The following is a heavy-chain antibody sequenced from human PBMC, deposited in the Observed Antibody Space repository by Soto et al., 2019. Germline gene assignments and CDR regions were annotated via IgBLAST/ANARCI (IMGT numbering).Heavy chain of an antibody. J-gene: IGHJ5*02. D-gene: IGHD3-10*01. CDR1: GGSFSGYY. Sequence: QVQLQQWGAGLLRPSETLSLTCAVYGGSFSGYYWNWIRQPPGKGLEWIGEINHSGSTNYNPSLKSRVTIQVDTSKNQFSLKLSSVTAADTAVYYCARGPHRITMVRGVRNWFDPWGQGTLVTVSS. V-gene: IGHV4-34*01. CDR3: ARGPHRITMVRGVRNWFDP. CDR2: INHSGST.